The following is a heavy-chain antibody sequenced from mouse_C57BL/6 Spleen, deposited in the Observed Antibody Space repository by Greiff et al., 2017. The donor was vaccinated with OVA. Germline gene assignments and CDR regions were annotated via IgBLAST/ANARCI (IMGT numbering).Heavy chain of an antibody. Sequence: QVQLKQPGAELVMPGASVKLSCKASGYTFTSYWMHWVKQRPGQGLEWIGEIDPSDSYTNYNQKFKGKSTLTVDKSSSTAYMQLSSLTSEDSAVYYCARSDSSGSVGYWGQGTTLTVSS. CDR1: GYTFTSYW. CDR3: ARSDSSGSVGY. V-gene: IGHV1-69*01. D-gene: IGHD3-2*02. CDR2: IDPSDSYT. J-gene: IGHJ2*01.